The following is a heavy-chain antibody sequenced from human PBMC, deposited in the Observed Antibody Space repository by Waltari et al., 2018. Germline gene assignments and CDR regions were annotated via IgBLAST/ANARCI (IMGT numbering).Heavy chain of an antibody. V-gene: IGHV1-69-2*01. CDR2: VDPEDGET. D-gene: IGHD6-19*01. CDR1: GYTFTDYY. J-gene: IGHJ4*02. CDR3: ATAPVAVAGVRMGY. Sequence: VQLVQSGAEVKKPGATVTISCKASGYTFTDYYMHWVQQAPGKGLEWMGRVDPEDGETIYAEKVQGRVTITADTSTDTAYMELSSLRSEDTAVYYCATAPVAVAGVRMGYWGQGTLVTVSS.